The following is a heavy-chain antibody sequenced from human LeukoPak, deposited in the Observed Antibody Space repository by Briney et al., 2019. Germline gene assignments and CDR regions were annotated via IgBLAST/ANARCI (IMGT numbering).Heavy chain of an antibody. CDR1: GGYISSSSHY. CDR2: IYYTGRT. V-gene: IGHV4-39*01. Sequence: SETLSLTCTVSGGYISSSSHYWGWIRQPPGKGLEWIGDIYYTGRTYYNSSLKSRLTISIDTSKNQFSLKLASVTAADTAVYYCARRRYYDSTGYLDWGQGTLITVSS. CDR3: ARRRYYDSTGYLD. J-gene: IGHJ1*01. D-gene: IGHD3-22*01.